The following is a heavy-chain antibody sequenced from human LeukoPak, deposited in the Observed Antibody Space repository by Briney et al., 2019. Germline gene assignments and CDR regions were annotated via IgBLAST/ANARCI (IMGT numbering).Heavy chain of an antibody. D-gene: IGHD1-1*01. CDR3: ARTPLERLPFDY. J-gene: IGHJ4*02. Sequence: SETLSLTCTVSGDSISSGNYYWTWIRQPPGKGLEWIGYIYYSGSTFYNPSLKSRVTISVDTSKNEFSLKLSSVTAADTAVYYCARTPLERLPFDYWGQGTLVTVSS. V-gene: IGHV4-30-4*01. CDR2: IYYSGST. CDR1: GDSISSGNYY.